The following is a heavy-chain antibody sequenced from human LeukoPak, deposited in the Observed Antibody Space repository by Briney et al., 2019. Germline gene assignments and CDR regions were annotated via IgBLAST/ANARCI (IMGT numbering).Heavy chain of an antibody. CDR3: ARGLRVTTGDY. V-gene: IGHV4-30-2*01. D-gene: IGHD4-17*01. CDR1: GGSISSGGYY. Sequence: SETLSLTCTVSGGSISSGGYYWSWIRQPPGKDLEWIGYIYHSGSTYYNPSLKSRVTISVDRSKNQFSLKLSSVTAADTAVYYCARGLRVTTGDYWGQGTLVIVSS. CDR2: IYHSGST. J-gene: IGHJ4*02.